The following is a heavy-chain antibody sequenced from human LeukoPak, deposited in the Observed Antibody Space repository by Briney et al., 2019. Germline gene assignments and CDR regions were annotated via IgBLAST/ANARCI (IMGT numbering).Heavy chain of an antibody. J-gene: IGHJ4*02. CDR1: GFTFSSYD. CDR3: ARGGSNGYFDY. Sequence: PGRSLRLSCATSGFTFSSYDMHWVRQATGKGLEWVSAIGTAGDTYYPGSVKGRFTISRENAKNSLYLQMNSLRAGDTAVYYCARGGSNGYFDYWGQGTLVTVSS. V-gene: IGHV3-13*01. CDR2: IGTAGDT. D-gene: IGHD2-8*01.